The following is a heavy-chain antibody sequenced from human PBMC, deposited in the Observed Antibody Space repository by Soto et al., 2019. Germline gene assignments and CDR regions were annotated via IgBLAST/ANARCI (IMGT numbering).Heavy chain of an antibody. J-gene: IGHJ4*02. Sequence: SETLSLTCTVSGGSISSYYWSWIRQPPGKGLEWIGYIYYSGSTNYNPSLKSRVTISVDTSKNQFSLKLSSVTAADTAVYYSAKVRKADVGPVLYQRARGTAVPVSS. CDR3: AKVRKADVGPVLYQ. CDR1: GGSISSYY. D-gene: IGHD2-2*01. CDR2: IYYSGST. V-gene: IGHV4-59*01.